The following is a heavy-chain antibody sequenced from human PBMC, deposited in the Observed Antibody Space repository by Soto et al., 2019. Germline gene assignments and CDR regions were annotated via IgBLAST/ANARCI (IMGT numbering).Heavy chain of an antibody. J-gene: IGHJ4*02. CDR1: GFTFTRYS. Sequence: GSLRAACAASGFTFTRYSMNWVRQAPGKGLEWVSSISSTTNYIYYADSMKGRFTVSRDNAKNSVYLEMNSLSAEDTAVYYCARESEDLTSNFDYWGQGTLVTVSS. CDR2: ISSTTNYI. CDR3: ARESEDLTSNFDY. V-gene: IGHV3-21*01.